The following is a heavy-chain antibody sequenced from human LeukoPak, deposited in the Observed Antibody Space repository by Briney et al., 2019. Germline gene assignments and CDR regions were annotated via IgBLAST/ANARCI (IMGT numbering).Heavy chain of an antibody. CDR3: ATDRYYDSSGYPNWFDP. V-gene: IGHV1-24*01. Sequence: ASVKVSCKVSGYTLTELSMHWVRQAPGKGLEWMGGFDPEDGETIYAQKFQGRVTMTEGTSTDTAYMELSSLRSEDTAVYYCATDRYYDSSGYPNWFDPWGQGTLVTVSS. CDR2: FDPEDGET. D-gene: IGHD3-22*01. J-gene: IGHJ5*02. CDR1: GYTLTELS.